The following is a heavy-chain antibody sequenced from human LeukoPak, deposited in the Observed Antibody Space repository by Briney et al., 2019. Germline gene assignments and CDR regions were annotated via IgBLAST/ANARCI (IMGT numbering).Heavy chain of an antibody. J-gene: IGHJ4*02. V-gene: IGHV1-2*02. D-gene: IGHD6-19*01. Sequence: GASVKVSCKASGYTFTGYYMHWVRQAPGQGLEWMGWINPNSGGTNYAQKFQGRVTMTRDTSISTAYMELSRLRSDDTAVYYCARERIAVAGTGVNDYWGQGTLVTVSS. CDR2: INPNSGGT. CDR1: GYTFTGYY. CDR3: ARERIAVAGTGVNDY.